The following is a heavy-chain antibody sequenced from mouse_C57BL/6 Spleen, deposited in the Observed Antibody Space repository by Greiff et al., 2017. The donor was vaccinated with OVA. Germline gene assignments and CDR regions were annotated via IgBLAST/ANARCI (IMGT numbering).Heavy chain of an antibody. V-gene: IGHV1-82*01. J-gene: IGHJ2*01. CDR3: ANYFDY. CDR1: GYAFSSSW. CDR2: IYPGDGDT. Sequence: VQRVESGPELVKPGASVKISCKAYGYAFSSSWMNWVKQRPGKGLEWIGRIYPGDGDTNYNGKFKGKATLTADKSSSTAYMQLSSLTSEDSAVYFCANYFDYWGQGTTLTVSS.